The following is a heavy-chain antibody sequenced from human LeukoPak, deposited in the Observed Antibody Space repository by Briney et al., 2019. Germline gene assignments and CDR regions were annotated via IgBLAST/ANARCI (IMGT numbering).Heavy chain of an antibody. V-gene: IGHV1-3*01. J-gene: IGHJ4*02. CDR3: ARAFYRYDILTGYYDYYYFDY. Sequence: GASVKVSCKASGYIFTSYAMHWVRQAPGQRLEWMGWINAGNGNTKYSQKFQGRVTITRDTSASTAHMELSSLRSEDTAVYYCARAFYRYDILTGYYDYYYFDYWGQGTLVTVSS. D-gene: IGHD3-9*01. CDR2: INAGNGNT. CDR1: GYIFTSYA.